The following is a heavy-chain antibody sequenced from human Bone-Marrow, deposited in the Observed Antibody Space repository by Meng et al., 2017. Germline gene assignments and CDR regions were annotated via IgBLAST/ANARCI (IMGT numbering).Heavy chain of an antibody. CDR3: AGKTYSSGWGEYFQH. D-gene: IGHD6-19*01. CDR2: IIPIFGTA. Sequence: QVGKSGDEVKKPGSSVKVSCKASGSTFSSYAISWVRQAPGQGLEWMGGIIPIFGTANYAQKFQGRVTITTDESTSTAYMELSSLRSEDTAVYYCAGKTYSSGWGEYFQHWGQGTLVTVSS. J-gene: IGHJ1*01. V-gene: IGHV1-69*05. CDR1: GSTFSSYA.